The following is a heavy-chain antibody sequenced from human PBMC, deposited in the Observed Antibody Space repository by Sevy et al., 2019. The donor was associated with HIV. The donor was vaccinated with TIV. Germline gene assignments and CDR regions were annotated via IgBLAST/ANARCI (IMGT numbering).Heavy chain of an antibody. J-gene: IGHJ6*02. CDR3: AKGYYGSGSIYGMDV. D-gene: IGHD3-10*01. CDR2: IYPGDSDT. V-gene: IGHV5-51*01. CDR1: GYSFTSYW. Sequence: GESLKISCKGSGYSFTSYWIGWVRQMPGKGLEWMGIIYPGDSDTRYSPSFQGQVTISADKSISTAYLQWSSLKASDSVMYYCAKGYYGSGSIYGMDVWGQGTTVTVSS.